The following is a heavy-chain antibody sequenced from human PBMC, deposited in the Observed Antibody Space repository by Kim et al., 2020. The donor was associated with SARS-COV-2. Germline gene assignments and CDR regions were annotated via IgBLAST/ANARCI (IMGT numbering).Heavy chain of an antibody. CDR2: IYHSGST. D-gene: IGHD2-2*01. V-gene: IGHV4-4*02. Sequence: SETLSLTCAVSGGSISSSNWWSWVRQPPGKGLEWIGEIYHSGSTNYNPSLKSRVTISVDKSKNQFSLKLSSVTAADTAVYYCARVGNCSSTSCYKNYYFDYWGQGTLVTVSS. CDR1: GGSISSSNW. J-gene: IGHJ4*02. CDR3: ARVGNCSSTSCYKNYYFDY.